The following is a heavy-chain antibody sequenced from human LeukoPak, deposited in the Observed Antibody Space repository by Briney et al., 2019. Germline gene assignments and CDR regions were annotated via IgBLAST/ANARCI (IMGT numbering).Heavy chain of an antibody. Sequence: PGGSLRLSCAASGFTVSSNYMSWVRQAPGKGLEWVAYIWYDGSNKYYTDSVKGRFTISRDNSKNTLYLQMNSLRAEDTAVYYCARSYYYDSSHTADYWGQGTLVTVSS. D-gene: IGHD3-22*01. CDR3: ARSYYYDSSHTADY. CDR2: IWYDGSNK. CDR1: GFTVSSNY. V-gene: IGHV3-33*08. J-gene: IGHJ4*02.